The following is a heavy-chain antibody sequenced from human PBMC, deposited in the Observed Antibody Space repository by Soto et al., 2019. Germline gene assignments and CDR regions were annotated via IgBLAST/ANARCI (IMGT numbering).Heavy chain of an antibody. D-gene: IGHD1-26*01. CDR2: IYSGGST. CDR1: GFTVSSNY. J-gene: IGHJ4*02. V-gene: IGHV3-53*01. Sequence: GGSLRLSCAVSGFTVSSNYMSWVRQAPGKGLEWVSLIYSGGSTYYADSVKGRFTISRDNSKNTLYLQMNSLRAEDTAVYYCATFIVGATMWGPGTLVTVSS. CDR3: ATFIVGATM.